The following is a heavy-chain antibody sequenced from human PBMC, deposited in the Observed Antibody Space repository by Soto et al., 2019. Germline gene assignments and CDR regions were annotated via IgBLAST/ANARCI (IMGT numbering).Heavy chain of an antibody. D-gene: IGHD5-18*01. CDR3: ARTNTAMVRSGMDV. J-gene: IGHJ6*02. CDR1: GGSISSGGYY. V-gene: IGHV4-31*03. CDR2: IYYSGST. Sequence: SETLSLTCTVSGGSISSGGYYWSWIRQHPGKGLEWIGYIYYSGSTYYNPSLKSRVTISVDTSKNQFSLKLSSVTAADTAVYHCARTNTAMVRSGMDVWGQGTTVTVSS.